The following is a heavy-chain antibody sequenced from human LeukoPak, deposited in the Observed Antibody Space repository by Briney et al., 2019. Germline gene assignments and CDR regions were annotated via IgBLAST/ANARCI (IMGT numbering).Heavy chain of an antibody. V-gene: IGHV4-59*12. D-gene: IGHD3-3*01. Sequence: SETLSLTCTVSGGSIGSYYWSRIRQPPGKGLEWIGYIYDSGSTNYNPSLKSRVTISVDTTKNQFSLKLSSVTAADTAVYYCARGSGYYGEDFEYWGQGTLVTVAS. CDR2: IYDSGST. CDR1: GGSIGSYY. CDR3: ARGSGYYGEDFEY. J-gene: IGHJ4*02.